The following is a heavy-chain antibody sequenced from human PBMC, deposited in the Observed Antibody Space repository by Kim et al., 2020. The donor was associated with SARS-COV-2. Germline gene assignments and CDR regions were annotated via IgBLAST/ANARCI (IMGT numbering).Heavy chain of an antibody. CDR2: IYYNRGT. CDR3: ARFEDGVVGALT. D-gene: IGHD2-15*01. J-gene: IGHJ3*01. CDR1: GDSISRGGYY. Sequence: SETLSLTCSVSGDSISRGGYYWSWIRQRPGMGLEWTGYIYYNRGTYYSPSLKSRVTVSVDTSQNQFSLKLNSVTAADTAVYYCARFEDGVVGALTWGQGTMVTVSS. V-gene: IGHV4-31*03.